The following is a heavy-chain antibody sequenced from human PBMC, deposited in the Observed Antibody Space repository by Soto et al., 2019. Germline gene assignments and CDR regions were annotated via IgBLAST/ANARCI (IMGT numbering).Heavy chain of an antibody. J-gene: IGHJ3*02. V-gene: IGHV3-15*01. CDR2: IKTKTDGGTT. CDR3: TTRRDNWNDGNAFDI. D-gene: IGHD1-1*01. Sequence: GGSLRLSCAASGFTFSNAYMTWVRQAPGKGLEWVGRIKTKTDGGTTDHAAPVKGRFTISRDDSRNTLFLQMNSLKTEDTAVYYCTTRRDNWNDGNAFDIWGQGTMVTV. CDR1: GFTFSNAY.